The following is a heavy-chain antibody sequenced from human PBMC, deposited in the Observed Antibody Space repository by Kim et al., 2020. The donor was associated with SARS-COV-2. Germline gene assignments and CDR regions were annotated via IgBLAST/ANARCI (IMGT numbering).Heavy chain of an antibody. J-gene: IGHJ4*02. V-gene: IGHV1-46*01. CDR3: ARGEGFGELLFDY. CDR2: ST. Sequence: STSYAQKFQGRVTMTRDTSTSTVYMELSSLRSEDTAVYYCARGEGFGELLFDYWGQGTLVTVSS. D-gene: IGHD3-10*01.